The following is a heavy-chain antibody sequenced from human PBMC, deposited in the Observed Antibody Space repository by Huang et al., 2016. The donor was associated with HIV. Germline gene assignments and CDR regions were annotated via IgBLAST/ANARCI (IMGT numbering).Heavy chain of an antibody. CDR2: IYYSGRT. CDR1: GGSISSDNYY. V-gene: IGHV4-39*02. J-gene: IGHJ4*02. Sequence: QLQLQESGPGLVKPSETLSLTCTVSGGSISSDNYYWGWIRQPPGKGLEWIGSIYYSGRTDYNPSLKRRVTITGDTSKNHFSLRMRSVTAADTAVYYCARLPGSITMIRGVITDPYWGQGTLVTVSS. D-gene: IGHD3-10*01. CDR3: ARLPGSITMIRGVITDPY.